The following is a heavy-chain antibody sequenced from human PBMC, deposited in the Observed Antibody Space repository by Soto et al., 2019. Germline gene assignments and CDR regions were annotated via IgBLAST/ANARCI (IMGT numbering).Heavy chain of an antibody. CDR2: IYYSGIT. V-gene: IGHV4-39*01. J-gene: IGHJ4*02. CDR3: ARRGLAWELLHDHFDY. Sequence: PXETLSLSCTVSGGSISSSGYYWGWIRQPPGKGLEWIVSIYYSGITYYNPSLKSRVTISVDTSKNQFSLKLSSVTAADTAVYYCARRGLAWELLHDHFDYWGQGTLVTVSS. D-gene: IGHD1-26*01. CDR1: GGSISSSGYY.